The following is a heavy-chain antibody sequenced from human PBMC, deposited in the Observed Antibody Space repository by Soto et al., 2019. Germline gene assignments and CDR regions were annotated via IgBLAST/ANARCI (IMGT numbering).Heavy chain of an antibody. CDR3: TRGWAGYSGSYPRINFDY. CDR2: IFSAGGT. Sequence: GGSLRLSCTASGFSVSSNYMTWVRQAPGKGLEWVSVIFSAGGTYYADSVKGRFTISSDNSKNTLFLQMNSLRAEDTAVYYCTRGWAGYSGSYPRINFDYWGQGTLVTVSS. CDR1: GFSVSSNY. J-gene: IGHJ4*02. V-gene: IGHV3-53*01. D-gene: IGHD1-26*01.